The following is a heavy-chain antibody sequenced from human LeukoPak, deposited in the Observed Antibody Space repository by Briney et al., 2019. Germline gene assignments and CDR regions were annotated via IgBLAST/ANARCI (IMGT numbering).Heavy chain of an antibody. D-gene: IGHD3-16*01. CDR1: GFTFDDYA. CDR2: ISYDGSNK. J-gene: IGHJ5*02. CDR3: AREEIYDHNWFDP. V-gene: IGHV3-30-3*01. Sequence: GRSLRLSCAASGFTFDDYAMHWVRQAPGKGLEWVAVISYDGSNKYYADSVKGRFTISRDNSKNTLYLQMNSLRAEDTAVYYCAREEIYDHNWFDPWGQGTLVTVSS.